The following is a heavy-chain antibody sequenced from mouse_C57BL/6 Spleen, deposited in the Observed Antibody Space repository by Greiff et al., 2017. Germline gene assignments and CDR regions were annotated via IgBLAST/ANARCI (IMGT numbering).Heavy chain of an antibody. J-gene: IGHJ1*03. Sequence: EVKLMESGGDLVKPGGSLKLSCAASGFTFSSYGMSWVRQTPDKRLEWVATISSCGSYNYYPDSVKGRFTISRDNAKNTLYLQMSSLKSEDTAMYYCARPPITTVVEYWYFDVWGTGTTVTVSS. CDR3: ARPPITTVVEYWYFDV. V-gene: IGHV5-6*01. CDR2: ISSCGSYN. D-gene: IGHD1-1*01. CDR1: GFTFSSYG.